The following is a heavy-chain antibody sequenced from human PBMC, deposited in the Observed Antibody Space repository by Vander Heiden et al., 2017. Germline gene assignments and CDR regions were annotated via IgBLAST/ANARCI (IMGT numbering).Heavy chain of an antibody. Sequence: EVQLVESGGGLVKPGESLRLSCVGSGFNFKSYSMSWVRQAPGKGLEWVSGLTSSSTNVAYADSVKGRFTISRDNTRNSVFLQMNSLRDEDTAVYYCAREGYGSSPNCYGAYWGQGTLVTVSS. J-gene: IGHJ4*02. CDR2: LTSSSTNV. D-gene: IGHD2-2*01. V-gene: IGHV3-21*01. CDR1: GFNFKSYS. CDR3: AREGYGSSPNCYGAY.